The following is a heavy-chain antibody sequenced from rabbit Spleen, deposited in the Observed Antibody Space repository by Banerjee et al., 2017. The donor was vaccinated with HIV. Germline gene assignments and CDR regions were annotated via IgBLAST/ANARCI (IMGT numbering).Heavy chain of an antibody. CDR2: IYAGSSGST. V-gene: IGHV1S45*01. J-gene: IGHJ4*01. CDR3: ARDTIGGSNYPDYFDL. D-gene: IGHD8-1*01. CDR1: GFSFSSNYW. Sequence: EESGGGLVKPEGSLTLTCTASGFSFSSNYWICWVRQAPGKGLEWIACIYAGSSGSTYYASWAKGRFTISKTSSTTVTLQMTSLTAADTATYFCARDTIGGSNYPDYFDLWGPGTLVTVS.